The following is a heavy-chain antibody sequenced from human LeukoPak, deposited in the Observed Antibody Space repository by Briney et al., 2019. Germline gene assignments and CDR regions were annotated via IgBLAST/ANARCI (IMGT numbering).Heavy chain of an antibody. CDR3: AKGYYDSHRGFFEY. J-gene: IGHJ4*02. Sequence: PGGSLRLSCKAPGFTFHNYAMTWVRQAPGKGLDWVSTVSGTGTSTFYADSVKVRATISRDNSKNMLYLQMSSLRAEDTAMYYCAKGYYDSHRGFFEYWGLGTLVTVSS. CDR2: VSGTGTST. CDR1: GFTFHNYA. V-gene: IGHV3-23*01. D-gene: IGHD3-3*01.